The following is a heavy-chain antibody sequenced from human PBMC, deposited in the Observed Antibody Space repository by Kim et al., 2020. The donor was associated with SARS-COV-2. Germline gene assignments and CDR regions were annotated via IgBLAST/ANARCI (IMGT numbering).Heavy chain of an antibody. V-gene: IGHV3-21*01. D-gene: IGHD6-13*01. J-gene: IGHJ6*02. CDR2: ISSSSYI. Sequence: GGSLRLSCAASGFTFSSYSMNWVRQAPGKGLEWVSSISSSSYIYYADSVKGRFTISRDNAKNSLYLQMNSLRAEDTAVYYCARDRLAAAGRYYYGMDVWGQGTTVTVSS. CDR1: GFTFSSYS. CDR3: ARDRLAAAGRYYYGMDV.